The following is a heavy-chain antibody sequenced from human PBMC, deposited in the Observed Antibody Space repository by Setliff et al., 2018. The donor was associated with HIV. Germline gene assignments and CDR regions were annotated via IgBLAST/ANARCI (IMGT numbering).Heavy chain of an antibody. J-gene: IGHJ5*02. V-gene: IGHV1-18*04. D-gene: IGHD6-19*01. CDR2: ISAYNGNT. CDR3: ARTTTLAVASS. Sequence: ASVKVSCKASGYTFTGYYMHWVRQAPGQGLEWMGWISAYNGNTNYAQKFQGRVTMTTDTSTSTAYMELRSLRSDDTAVYYCARTTTLAVASSWGQGTLVTVSS. CDR1: GYTFTGYY.